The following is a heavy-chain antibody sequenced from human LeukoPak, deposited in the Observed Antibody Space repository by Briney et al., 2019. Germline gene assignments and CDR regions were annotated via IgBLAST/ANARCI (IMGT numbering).Heavy chain of an antibody. CDR3: ARSYYYDSSGYYVY. Sequence: GGSLRLSCAASGFTVSSNYMSWVRQAPGKGLEWVSVIYSGGSTYYADSVKGRFTISRDNSKDTLYLQMNSLRAEDTAVYYCARSYYYDSSGYYVYWGQGTLVTVSS. D-gene: IGHD3-22*01. J-gene: IGHJ4*02. V-gene: IGHV3-53*01. CDR2: IYSGGST. CDR1: GFTVSSNY.